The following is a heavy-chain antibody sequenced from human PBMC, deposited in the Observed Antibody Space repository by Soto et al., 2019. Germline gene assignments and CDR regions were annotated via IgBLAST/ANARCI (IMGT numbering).Heavy chain of an antibody. J-gene: IGHJ6*02. CDR2: IYSGGST. V-gene: IGHV3-53*01. Sequence: EVQLVESGGGLIQPGGSLRLSCAASGFTVSSNYMSWVRQAPGKGLEWVSVIYSGGSTYYADSVKGRFTISRDNSKNTLYLQMNSLRAEDTAVYYGARGGSSSSLRGGYYYYGMDVWGQGTTVTVSS. CDR3: ARGGSSSSLRGGYYYYGMDV. D-gene: IGHD6-6*01. CDR1: GFTVSSNY.